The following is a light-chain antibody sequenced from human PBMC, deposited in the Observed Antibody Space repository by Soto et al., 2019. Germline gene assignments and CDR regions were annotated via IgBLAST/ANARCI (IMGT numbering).Light chain of an antibody. Sequence: DIVMTQSPLSLPVTPGEPASISCRSSQSLLHSNGYNYLDWYLQKPGQSPQLLIYWGSNRASGVPDRFSGSGSGTYFTLKMSRVEAEDVGVYYCMQALQPPGTFGQGTKVEIK. CDR3: MQALQPPGT. V-gene: IGKV2-28*01. J-gene: IGKJ1*01. CDR2: WGS. CDR1: QSLLHSNGYNY.